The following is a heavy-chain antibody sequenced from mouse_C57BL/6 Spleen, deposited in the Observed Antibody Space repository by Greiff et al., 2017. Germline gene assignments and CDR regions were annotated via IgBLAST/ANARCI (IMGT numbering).Heavy chain of an antibody. Sequence: QVQLQQPGAELVKPGASVKMSCKASGYTFTSYWITWVKQRPGQGLEWIGDIYPGSGSTNYNEKFKSKATLTVYTSYSTAYMQLSTLTSEDSAVYYCARTPVRSFDYWGQGTTLTVSS. V-gene: IGHV1-55*01. CDR2: IYPGSGST. CDR1: GYTFTSYW. CDR3: ARTPVRSFDY. J-gene: IGHJ2*01.